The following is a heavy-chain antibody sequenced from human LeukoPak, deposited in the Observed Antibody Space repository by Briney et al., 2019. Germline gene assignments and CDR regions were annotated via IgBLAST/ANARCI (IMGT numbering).Heavy chain of an antibody. CDR3: ARATAGTSSNFDY. V-gene: IGHV1-2*02. Sequence: ASVKVSCKASGYTFTGYYMHWVRQAPGQGLEWMGWINPNSGGTNYAQKFQGRVTMTRDPSISTAYMELSRLRSDDTAVYYCARATAGTSSNFDYWGQGTLVTVSS. CDR2: INPNSGGT. CDR1: GYTFTGYY. D-gene: IGHD6-13*01. J-gene: IGHJ4*02.